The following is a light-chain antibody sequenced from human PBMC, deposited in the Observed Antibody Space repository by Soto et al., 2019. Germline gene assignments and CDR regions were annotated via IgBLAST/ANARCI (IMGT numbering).Light chain of an antibody. CDR2: TNN. Sequence: QSVLTQPPSASGTPGQRITISCSGSSSNIGSSPVNWYQQLPGTAPKPLIYTNNQRPSGVPDRFSGSKSGTSASLAISGVQSEDEDDYYCAAWDDSLNGWVFGGGTKLTVL. CDR3: AAWDDSLNGWV. CDR1: SSNIGSSP. J-gene: IGLJ3*02. V-gene: IGLV1-44*01.